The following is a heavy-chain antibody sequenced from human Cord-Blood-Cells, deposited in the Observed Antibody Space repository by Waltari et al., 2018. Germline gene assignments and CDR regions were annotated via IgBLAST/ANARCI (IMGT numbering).Heavy chain of an antibody. V-gene: IGHV1-69*02. J-gene: IGHJ4*02. D-gene: IGHD7-27*01. CDR3: ARGRKLGRGDY. CDR2: IIPILGIA. CDR1: GGTFSSYT. Sequence: QVQLVQSGAEVKKPGSSVKVSCKASGGTFSSYTISWVRQAPGQGLEWMGRIIPILGIANYAQKFQGSVTITADKSTSTAYMELSSLRSEDTAVYYCARGRKLGRGDYWGQGTLVTVSS.